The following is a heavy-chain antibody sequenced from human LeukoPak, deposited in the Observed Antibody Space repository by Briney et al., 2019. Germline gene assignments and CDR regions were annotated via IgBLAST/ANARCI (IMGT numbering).Heavy chain of an antibody. Sequence: GASVKVSCKASGYTFTGYYMHWVRQAPGQGLEWMGWINTNTGNPTYAQGFTGRFVFSLDTSVSAAYLQISSLKAEDTAVYYCARDSGLVATFGAFDIWGQGTMVTVSS. CDR3: ARDSGLVATFGAFDI. D-gene: IGHD5-12*01. V-gene: IGHV7-4-1*02. CDR2: INTNTGNP. CDR1: GYTFTGYY. J-gene: IGHJ3*02.